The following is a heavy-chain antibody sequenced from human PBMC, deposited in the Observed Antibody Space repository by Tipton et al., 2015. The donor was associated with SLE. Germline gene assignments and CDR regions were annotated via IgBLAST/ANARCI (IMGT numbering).Heavy chain of an antibody. J-gene: IGHJ4*02. CDR3: TTVYYGDSPY. D-gene: IGHD4-17*01. Sequence: SLRLSCAGSGLTFSNAWMSWVRQAPGKGLEWVGRIKSKTEGGTTDYAAPVKDRFTISRDDSKDTVYLQMNSLKSEDTGVYYCTTVYYGDSPYWGQGTLVTVSS. V-gene: IGHV3-15*01. CDR1: GLTFSNAW. CDR2: IKSKTEGGTT.